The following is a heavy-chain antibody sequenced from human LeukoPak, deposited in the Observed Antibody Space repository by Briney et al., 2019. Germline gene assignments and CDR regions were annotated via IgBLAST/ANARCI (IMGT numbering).Heavy chain of an antibody. V-gene: IGHV3-30*02. CDR1: GFTFSNYG. J-gene: IGHJ3*02. D-gene: IGHD6-19*01. CDR2: VRYVGGDI. Sequence: GGSLRLSCATSGFTFSNYGMHWVRQAPGKGLDWVSFVRYVGGDIYYVDSVKGRFTISRDNSKNTLFLQMNSLRAEDTAVYYCAKIPGGWRNDAFDIWGQGTMVTVSS. CDR3: AKIPGGWRNDAFDI.